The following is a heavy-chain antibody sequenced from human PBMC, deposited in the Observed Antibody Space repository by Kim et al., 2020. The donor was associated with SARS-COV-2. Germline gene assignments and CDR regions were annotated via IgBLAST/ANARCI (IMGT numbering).Heavy chain of an antibody. Sequence: SETLSLTCTVSGGSISSSSYYWGWIRQPPGKGLEWIGSIYYSGSTYYNPSLKSRVTISVDTSKNQFSLKLSSVTAADTAVYYCARVHTVTTGFDYWGQGTLVTVSS. CDR1: GGSISSSSYY. CDR3: ARVHTVTTGFDY. V-gene: IGHV4-39*07. J-gene: IGHJ4*02. CDR2: IYYSGST. D-gene: IGHD4-17*01.